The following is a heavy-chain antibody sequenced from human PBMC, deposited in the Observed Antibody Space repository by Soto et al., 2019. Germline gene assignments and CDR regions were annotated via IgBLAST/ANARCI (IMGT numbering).Heavy chain of an antibody. J-gene: IGHJ5*02. CDR2: ISAYNGNT. CDR3: GEHSSGGSGGSDP. D-gene: IGHD6-19*01. Sequence: ASVKVSCKASGYTFTSYGISWVRQAPGQGLEWMGWISAYNGNTNYAQKLQGRVTMTTDTSTSTAYMELRSLRSDDTAVYYCGEHSSGGSGGSDPWGQGTLVPVSS. CDR1: GYTFTSYG. V-gene: IGHV1-18*01.